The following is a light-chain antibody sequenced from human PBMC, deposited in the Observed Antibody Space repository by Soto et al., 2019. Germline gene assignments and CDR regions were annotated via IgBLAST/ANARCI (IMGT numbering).Light chain of an antibody. CDR1: QTVRNNY. CDR2: DAS. CDR3: QHYNSYGT. V-gene: IGKV3-20*01. Sequence: MVWTHSPGTLSSSPRERPTLSCRASQTVRNNYLAWYQQKPGQAPRLLIYDASSRATGIPDRFSGGGSGTDFTLTISRLEPEDFATYYCQHYNSYGTFGQGTKVDIK. J-gene: IGKJ1*01.